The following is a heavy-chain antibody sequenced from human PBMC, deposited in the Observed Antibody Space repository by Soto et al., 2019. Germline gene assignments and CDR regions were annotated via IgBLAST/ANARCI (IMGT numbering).Heavy chain of an antibody. D-gene: IGHD3-16*01. CDR3: ARHGGYYFAY. CDR1: SGSFSGYY. V-gene: IGHV4-34*01. J-gene: IGHJ4*02. Sequence: QVQLQQWGAGLLKPSETLYLTCAVYSGSFSGYYWSWIRQPPGKGLEWIGVLYQGLSIIYNPSLESRVTISGDSSKTQFSLKRRSGTAADTAVYDCARHGGYYFAYWGQGTRVPVSS. CDR2: LYQGLSI.